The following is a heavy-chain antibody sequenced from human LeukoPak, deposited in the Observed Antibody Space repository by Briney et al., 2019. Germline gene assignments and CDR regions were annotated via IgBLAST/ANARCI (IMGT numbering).Heavy chain of an antibody. Sequence: GGSLRLSRAASGFTFNSYAMYWVRQAPGKGLEWVSGIFGSGGSAHYADSVKGRFTISIDNSKNTVYLQMDSLRVEDTAVYYCGKTTTGYSSGRYPGWPVDYWGQGTLVTVSS. J-gene: IGHJ4*02. V-gene: IGHV3-23*01. CDR1: GFTFNSYA. CDR3: GKTTTGYSSGRYPGWPVDY. D-gene: IGHD6-19*01. CDR2: IFGSGGSA.